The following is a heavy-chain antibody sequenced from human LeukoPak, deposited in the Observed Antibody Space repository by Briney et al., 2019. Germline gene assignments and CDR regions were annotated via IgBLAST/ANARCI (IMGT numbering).Heavy chain of an antibody. CDR1: GFTFSNAW. V-gene: IGHV3-15*07. CDR3: TTDGARGSWFDP. J-gene: IGHJ5*02. D-gene: IGHD3-16*01. CDR2: IKSKNDGGTT. Sequence: GGSLRLSCGASGFTFSNAWMDWVRQAPGKGPEWVGRIKSKNDGGTTDYAAPVKGRFTISRDDSKNTLYVQMNSLKTEDTAVYYCTTDGARGSWFDPWGQGTLVTVSS.